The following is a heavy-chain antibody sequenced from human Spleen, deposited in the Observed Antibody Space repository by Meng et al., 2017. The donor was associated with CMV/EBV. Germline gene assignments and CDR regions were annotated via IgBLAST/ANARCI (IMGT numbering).Heavy chain of an antibody. CDR1: GGSINSYY. J-gene: IGHJ4*02. CDR2: IYDSGST. D-gene: IGHD3-3*01. Sequence: GSLRLSCTVSGGSINSYYWSWIRQPPGKGLEWIGYIYDSGSTNYNPSLKSRVIISVDTSKNQFSLNLSSVTAADTAVYYCARVGGGYDFWSATPGRYYFDYWGQGTLVTVSS. V-gene: IGHV4-59*01. CDR3: ARVGGGYDFWSATPGRYYFDY.